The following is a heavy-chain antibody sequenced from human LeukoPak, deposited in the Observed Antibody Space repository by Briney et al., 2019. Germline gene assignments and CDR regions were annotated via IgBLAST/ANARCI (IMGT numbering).Heavy chain of an antibody. CDR2: ISSSSSTI. CDR1: GFTFSSYS. Sequence: GGSPRLSCAASGFTFSSYSMNWVRQAPGKGLEWVSYISSSSSTIYYADSVKGRFTISRDNAKNSLYLQMNSLRAEDTAVYYCARGSYYYDIWGQGTMVTVSS. V-gene: IGHV3-48*04. D-gene: IGHD3-10*01. CDR3: ARGSYYYDI. J-gene: IGHJ3*02.